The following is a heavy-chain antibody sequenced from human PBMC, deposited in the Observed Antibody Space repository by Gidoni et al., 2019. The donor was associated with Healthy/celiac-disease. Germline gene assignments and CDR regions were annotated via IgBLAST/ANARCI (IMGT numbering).Heavy chain of an antibody. D-gene: IGHD5-12*01. CDR2: IIPILGIA. CDR3: ARDSGRWLQPSLGAFDI. V-gene: IGHV1-69*08. CDR1: GGTFSSYT. Sequence: QVQLVQSGAEVKKPGSSVKVSCKASGGTFSSYTISWVRQAPGQGLEWMGRIIPILGIANYAQKFQGRVTITADKSTSTAYMELSSLRSEDTAVYYCARDSGRWLQPSLGAFDIWGQGTMVTVSS. J-gene: IGHJ3*02.